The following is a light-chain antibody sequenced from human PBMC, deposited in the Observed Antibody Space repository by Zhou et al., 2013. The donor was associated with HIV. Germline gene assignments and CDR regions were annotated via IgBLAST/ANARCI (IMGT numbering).Light chain of an antibody. Sequence: EIVLTQSPATLSLSPGESATLSCRASQTVGSFLAWYQLKPGQTPRLLVYDASERATGIPDRFSGSGSGTDFTLTISRLEPEDFAVYYCQQYGSSPLTFGGGTKVEIK. CDR1: QTVGSF. J-gene: IGKJ4*01. CDR2: DAS. V-gene: IGKV3-20*01. CDR3: QQYGSSPLT.